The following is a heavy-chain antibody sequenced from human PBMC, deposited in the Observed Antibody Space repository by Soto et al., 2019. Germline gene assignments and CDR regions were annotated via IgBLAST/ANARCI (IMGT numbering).Heavy chain of an antibody. Sequence: QVQLVESGGGVVQPGRSLRLSCAASGFTFSSYAMHWVRQAPGKGLEWVAVISYDGSNKYYADSVMGRFTISRDNSKNTLYLQMNSLRAEDTAVYYCAREWEAVSNGNWFDPWGQGTLVTVSS. CDR2: ISYDGSNK. D-gene: IGHD1-26*01. V-gene: IGHV3-30-3*01. CDR1: GFTFSSYA. J-gene: IGHJ5*02. CDR3: AREWEAVSNGNWFDP.